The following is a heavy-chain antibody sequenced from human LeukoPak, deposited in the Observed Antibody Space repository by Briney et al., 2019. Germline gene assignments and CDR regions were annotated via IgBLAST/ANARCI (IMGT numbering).Heavy chain of an antibody. D-gene: IGHD3/OR15-3a*01. V-gene: IGHV3-30-3*02. CDR2: ISYQGNNK. CDR1: GFTFSSGA. Sequence: GGSLRLSCAASGFTFSSGAMHWVRQPPGKGLEWVALISYQGNNKFYADSVKGRFTISRDNSQNTLSLQMNNLITEDTAVYYCAKSGGPRTGYYGNYFDSWGQGTLVTVSS. CDR3: AKSGGPRTGYYGNYFDS. J-gene: IGHJ4*02.